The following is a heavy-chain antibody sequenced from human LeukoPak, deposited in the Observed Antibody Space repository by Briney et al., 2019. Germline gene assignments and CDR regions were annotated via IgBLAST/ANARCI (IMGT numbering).Heavy chain of an antibody. J-gene: IGHJ4*02. V-gene: IGHV1-8*01. CDR2: MNPNSGNA. Sequence: ASVKVSCKASGYTFTSYDINWVRQATGQGLEWMGWMNPNSGNAGYAQKFQGRVSMTRNTSMSIAYMDLSSLRSEDTAVYYCAREGSSSGDFDYWGQGTLVTVSS. CDR3: AREGSSSGDFDY. CDR1: GYTFTSYD. D-gene: IGHD6-19*01.